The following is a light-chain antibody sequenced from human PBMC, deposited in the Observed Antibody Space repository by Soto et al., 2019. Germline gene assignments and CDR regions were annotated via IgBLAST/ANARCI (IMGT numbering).Light chain of an antibody. J-gene: IGLJ3*02. V-gene: IGLV2-11*01. CDR1: TSDVGGYHY. CDR3: CSYAGTYTWV. CDR2: DVT. Sequence: QSVLTQPRSVSGSPGQSVTISCTGTTSDVGGYHYVSWYQQLPGKAPKLMIYDVTKRPSGVPGRFSGSKSGNTAYLTISGLRAEDEADYYGCSYAGTYTWVFGGGTKLTVL.